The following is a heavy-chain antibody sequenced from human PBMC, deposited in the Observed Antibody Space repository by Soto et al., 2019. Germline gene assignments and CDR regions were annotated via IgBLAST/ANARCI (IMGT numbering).Heavy chain of an antibody. Sequence: GESLQTWWKVSGYKFAGYWIAWVRQMPGKGLELMGIIYPSDSDTRYRPSFQGQVTISADKSISSAYLQWSSLRASDTAMYYCARGGVSTRTFDYWGQGIPVTASS. CDR2: IYPSDSDT. CDR3: ARGGVSTRTFDY. V-gene: IGHV5-51*01. J-gene: IGHJ4*02. CDR1: GYKFAGYW. D-gene: IGHD3-3*01.